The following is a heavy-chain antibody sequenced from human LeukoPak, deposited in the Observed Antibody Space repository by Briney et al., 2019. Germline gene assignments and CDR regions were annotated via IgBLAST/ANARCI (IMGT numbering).Heavy chain of an antibody. CDR2: ISGSGGST. CDR1: GFTFSSYA. D-gene: IGHD3-22*01. Sequence: GGSLRLSCAASGFTFSSYAMSWVRQAPGKGLEWFSAISGSGGSTYYADTVKGRFTISRDNSKNTLYLQMNSLRAEDTAVYYCAKDEYYYDSSGYLFDYWGQGTLVTVSS. CDR3: AKDEYYYDSSGYLFDY. J-gene: IGHJ4*02. V-gene: IGHV3-23*01.